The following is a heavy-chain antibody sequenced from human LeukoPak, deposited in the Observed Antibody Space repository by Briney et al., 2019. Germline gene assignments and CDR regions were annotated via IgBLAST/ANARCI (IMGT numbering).Heavy chain of an antibody. V-gene: IGHV4-31*03. CDR3: ARSRSRFGELYYFDY. Sequence: SETLSLTCTVSGGSISSGGYYWSWIRQHPGKGLEWIGYIYYSGSTYYNPSLKSRVTISVDTSKNQFSLKLSSVTAADTAVYYCARSRSRFGELYYFDYWGQGTLVTVSS. D-gene: IGHD3-10*01. J-gene: IGHJ4*02. CDR1: GGSISSGGYY. CDR2: IYYSGST.